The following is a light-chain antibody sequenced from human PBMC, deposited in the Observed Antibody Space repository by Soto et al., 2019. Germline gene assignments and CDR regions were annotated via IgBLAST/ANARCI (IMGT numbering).Light chain of an antibody. CDR1: QSVSSN. J-gene: IGKJ1*01. CDR3: QQYKNWPQWT. CDR2: GAS. V-gene: IGKV3-15*01. Sequence: EIVMTQSPATLSVAPGERATLSCRAGQSVSSNLAWYQQKPAQAPRLLIYGASTRATGIPARFSGSGSGTEFTLTISSLQSEDFALYYCQQYKNWPQWTFGQGTKVDIK.